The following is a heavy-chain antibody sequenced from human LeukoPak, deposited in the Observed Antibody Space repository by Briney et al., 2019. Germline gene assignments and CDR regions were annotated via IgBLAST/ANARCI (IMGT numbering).Heavy chain of an antibody. D-gene: IGHD2-21*02. CDR2: NMPLLGAT. CDR1: GWTVSNYA. J-gene: IGHJ2*01. Sequence: SSVTVSRKASGWTVSNYANSWVRQAPGHGLEGLRGNMPLLGATVYAQRFQDSVTITADKSTSTADMELSSLTSEDRAVYFCARALCGSDCYSPAGYIDLWGRGTLVTVSS. V-gene: IGHV1-69*06. CDR3: ARALCGSDCYSPAGYIDL.